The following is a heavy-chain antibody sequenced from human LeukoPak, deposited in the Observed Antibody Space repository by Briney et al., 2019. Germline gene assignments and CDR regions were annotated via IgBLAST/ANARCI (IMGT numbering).Heavy chain of an antibody. V-gene: IGHV3-30*02. D-gene: IGHD5-18*01. Sequence: GGSLRLSCAASGFTFSSYGMHWVCQAPGKGLEWVAFIRYDGSNKYYADSVKGRFTISRDNSKNTLYLQMNSLRAEDTAVYYCAKGKGSADTAMTPWGQGTLVTVSS. J-gene: IGHJ4*02. CDR2: IRYDGSNK. CDR3: AKGKGSADTAMTP. CDR1: GFTFSSYG.